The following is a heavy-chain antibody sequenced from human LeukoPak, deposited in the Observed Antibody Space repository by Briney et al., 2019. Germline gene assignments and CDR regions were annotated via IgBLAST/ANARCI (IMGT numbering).Heavy chain of an antibody. CDR3: ARVVEGLDYDILTGYPNWFDP. CDR1: GYTFTSYD. D-gene: IGHD3-9*01. J-gene: IGHJ5*02. CDR2: MNPNSGNT. V-gene: IGHV1-8*01. Sequence: ASVRVSCKASGYTFTSYDINWVRHATGQGLEWMGWMNPNSGNTGYAQRFQGRVTMTRNTSISTAYMELSSLRSEDTAVYYCARVVEGLDYDILTGYPNWFDPWGQGTLVTVSS.